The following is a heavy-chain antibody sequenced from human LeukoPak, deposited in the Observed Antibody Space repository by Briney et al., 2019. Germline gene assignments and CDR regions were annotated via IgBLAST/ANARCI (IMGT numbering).Heavy chain of an antibody. D-gene: IGHD3-16*02. CDR3: ASRGRLGELSSLSKEYYYYYYMDV. CDR1: GGSISSYY. J-gene: IGHJ6*03. Sequence: PSETLSLTCTVSGGSISSYYWSWLRQAPGKGLEWAGEINHSGSTNYNPSLKSRVTISVDTSKNQFSLKLNSVTAADTAVYYCASRGRLGELSSLSKEYYYYYYMDVWGKGTTVTVSS. V-gene: IGHV4-34*01. CDR2: INHSGST.